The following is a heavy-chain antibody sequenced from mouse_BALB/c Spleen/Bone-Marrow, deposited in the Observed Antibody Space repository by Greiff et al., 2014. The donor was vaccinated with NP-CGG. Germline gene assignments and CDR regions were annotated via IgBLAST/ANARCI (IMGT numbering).Heavy chain of an antibody. J-gene: IGHJ3*01. D-gene: IGHD4-1*01. CDR2: IYPGDGDT. CDR3: ARGRDWDAWFAY. V-gene: IGHV1-82*01. Sequence: VMLVESGPELVKPGASVKISCKASVYAFSSSWMNWVKQRPGQGLEWIGRIYPGDGDTNYNGKFKGKAILTADKSSSTAYMQLSSLTSVDSAVYFCARGRDWDAWFAYWGQGTLVTVSA. CDR1: VYAFSSSW.